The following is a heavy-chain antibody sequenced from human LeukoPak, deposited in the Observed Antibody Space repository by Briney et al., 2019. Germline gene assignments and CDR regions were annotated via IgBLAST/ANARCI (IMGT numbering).Heavy chain of an antibody. CDR1: GFTFSSYA. D-gene: IGHD6-13*01. CDR2: ISGSGGST. CDR3: ARGSRRSSSWPSYYFDY. V-gene: IGHV3-23*01. Sequence: PGGSLRLSCAASGFTFSSYAMSWVRQAPGKGLEWVSTISGSGGSTYYADSVKGRFTISRDNSKNTLYLQMSSLRAEDTAVYYCARGSRRSSSWPSYYFDYWGQGTLVTVSS. J-gene: IGHJ4*02.